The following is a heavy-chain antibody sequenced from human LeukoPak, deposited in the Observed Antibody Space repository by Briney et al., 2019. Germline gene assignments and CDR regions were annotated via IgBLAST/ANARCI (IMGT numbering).Heavy chain of an antibody. Sequence: GGSLRLSCAASGFTFSSYSMNWVRQAPGKGLEWVSSISSSSSYIYYADSVKGRFTISRDNAKNSLYLQMNSLRAEDTAMYYCARDWHYYYYYGMDVWGQGTTVTVSS. J-gene: IGHJ6*02. V-gene: IGHV3-21*01. CDR3: ARDWHYYYYYGMDV. CDR2: ISSSSSYI. CDR1: GFTFSSYS.